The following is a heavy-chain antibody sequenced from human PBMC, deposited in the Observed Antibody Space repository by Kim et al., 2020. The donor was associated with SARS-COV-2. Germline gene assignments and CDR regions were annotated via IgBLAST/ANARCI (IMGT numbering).Heavy chain of an antibody. CDR1: GFIFSDYS. D-gene: IGHD3-10*01. J-gene: IGHJ6*02. V-gene: IGHV3-33*02. Sequence: GGSLRLSCAASGFIFSDYSMHWLRQAPGMGLEWVAVIWYDESSKYYSDSAKGRFTISRDNSKNSLFLQMNSLRADDTAVYYCARGPMVRRPDDTFYYYGMDVWGQGTTVTVSS. CDR2: IWYDESSK. CDR3: ARGPMVRRPDDTFYYYGMDV.